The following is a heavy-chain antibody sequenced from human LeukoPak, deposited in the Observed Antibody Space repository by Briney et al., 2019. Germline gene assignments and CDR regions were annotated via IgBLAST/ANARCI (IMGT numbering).Heavy chain of an antibody. J-gene: IGHJ4*02. Sequence: GGSLRLSCAASGFTFSSYGMHWVRQAPGKGLEWVAVISYDGSNKYYADSVKGRFTISRDNSKNTLYLQMNSLRAEDTAVYYCAKSMGDTAMVFDYWGQGTLVTVSS. CDR3: AKSMGDTAMVFDY. V-gene: IGHV3-30*18. D-gene: IGHD5-18*01. CDR2: ISYDGSNK. CDR1: GFTFSSYG.